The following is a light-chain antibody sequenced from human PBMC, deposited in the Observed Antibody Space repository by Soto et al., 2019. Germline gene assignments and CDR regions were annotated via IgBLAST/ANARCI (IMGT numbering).Light chain of an antibody. CDR1: SSNIGNNY. CDR2: DNN. Sequence: QSVLTQSPSVSAAPGQKVTISCSGSSSNIGNNYVSWYQQLPGTAPKLLIYDNNKRPSGIPDRFSGSKSGTSGTLDIAGLQTGDEADYYCAAWDVRLPGEIFGGGTKFTVL. V-gene: IGLV1-51*01. J-gene: IGLJ2*01. CDR3: AAWDVRLPGEI.